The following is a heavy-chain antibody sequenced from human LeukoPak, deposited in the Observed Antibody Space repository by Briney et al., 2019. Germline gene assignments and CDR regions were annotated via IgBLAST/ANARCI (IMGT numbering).Heavy chain of an antibody. CDR3: AKVQEMASILPPFHY. CDR1: GFTFSNYA. Sequence: LSGGSLRLSCAASGFTFSNYAMSWVRQAPGKGLEWVSGISGNGGVTYYADSVKGRFTISRDNSRNTLFPQVNSLRAADTAVYYCAKVQEMASILPPFHYWGQGTLVTVSS. J-gene: IGHJ4*02. CDR2: ISGNGGVT. V-gene: IGHV3-23*01. D-gene: IGHD5-24*01.